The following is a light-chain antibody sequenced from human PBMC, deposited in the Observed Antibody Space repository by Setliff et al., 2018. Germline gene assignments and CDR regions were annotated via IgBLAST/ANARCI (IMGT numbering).Light chain of an antibody. Sequence: TVVTQEPSFSVSPGGTVTLTCGLNSGSVSRSSFPAWYQQTPGQAPRTLFFSTNTRSSGVPDRFSGSIIGNKAALTITGAQADDEADYYCALYMGGGPWMFGGGTK. CDR1: SGSVSRSSF. J-gene: IGLJ3*02. CDR3: ALYMGGGPWM. V-gene: IGLV8-61*01. CDR2: STN.